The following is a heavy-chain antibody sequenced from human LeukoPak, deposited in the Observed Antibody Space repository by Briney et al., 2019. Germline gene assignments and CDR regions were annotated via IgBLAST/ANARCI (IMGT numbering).Heavy chain of an antibody. D-gene: IGHD2-2*01. Sequence: ASVKVSCKASGYTFTSFDINWVRQATGQGLEWMGWMNPNSGNTGYAQKFQGRVTMTRNTSISTAYMELSSLRSEDTAVYYCARSGYCSSTSCYRHWGQGTLVTVSS. V-gene: IGHV1-8*01. CDR2: MNPNSGNT. J-gene: IGHJ4*02. CDR3: ARSGYCSSTSCYRH. CDR1: GYTFTSFD.